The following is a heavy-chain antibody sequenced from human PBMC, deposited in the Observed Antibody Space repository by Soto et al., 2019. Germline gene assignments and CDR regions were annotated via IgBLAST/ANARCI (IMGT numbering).Heavy chain of an antibody. CDR2: INIDGSDT. D-gene: IGHD2-21*01. J-gene: IGHJ4*02. V-gene: IGHV3-74*01. CDR3: VRDDIGEGLDH. Sequence: PGGSLRLSCAASGFTFSSYAMHWVRQTPGMGLVWVSHINIDGSDTTYADSVRGRFTISRDNAKNTLYLQMNSLRAEDTAVYYCVRDDIGEGLDHWGLGTPVTVSS. CDR1: GFTFSSYA.